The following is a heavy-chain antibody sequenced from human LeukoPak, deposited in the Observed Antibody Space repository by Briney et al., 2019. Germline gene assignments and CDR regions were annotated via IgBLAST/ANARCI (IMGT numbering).Heavy chain of an antibody. J-gene: IGHJ4*02. CDR1: GNYW. CDR2: INSDGSWT. D-gene: IGHD3-22*01. CDR3: AREVSEGFDF. Sequence: LPGGSLRLSCAASGNYWMHWVRQAPGKGLVWVSHINSDGSWTSYADSVKGRFAISRDNAKNSLYLQMNSLRAEDTALYYCAREVSEGFDFWGQGTLVTVSS. V-gene: IGHV3-74*01.